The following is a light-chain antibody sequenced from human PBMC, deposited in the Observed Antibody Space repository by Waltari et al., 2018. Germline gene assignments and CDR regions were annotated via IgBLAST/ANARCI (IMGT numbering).Light chain of an antibody. CDR1: ILAKKY. V-gene: IGLV3-27*01. Sequence: SYELTQPSSVSVSPGQTARITCSGDILAKKYARWFQQKSGPAPVLVIFKDSGRPSGLPERLSGSSSGTTVTLTISGAQAEDEADYYCFAAADNYQGVFGGGTKLTVL. J-gene: IGLJ3*02. CDR3: FAAADNYQGV. CDR2: KDS.